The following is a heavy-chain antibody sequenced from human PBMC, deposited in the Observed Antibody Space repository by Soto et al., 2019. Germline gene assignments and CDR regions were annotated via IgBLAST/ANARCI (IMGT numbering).Heavy chain of an antibody. J-gene: IGHJ5*02. V-gene: IGHV1-2*04. CDR3: ARVGKEGNWFDP. CDR2: INPNSGGT. D-gene: IGHD1-1*01. CDR1: GYTFTSYG. Sequence: ASVKVSCKASGYTFTSYGISWVRQAPGQGLEWMGWINPNSGGTNYAQKFQGWVTMTRDTSISTAYMELSRLRSDDTAVYYCARVGKEGNWFDPWGQGTLVTVSS.